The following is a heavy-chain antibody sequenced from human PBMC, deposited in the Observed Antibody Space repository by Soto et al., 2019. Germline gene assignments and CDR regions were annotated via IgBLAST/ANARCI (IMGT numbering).Heavy chain of an antibody. J-gene: IGHJ4*02. D-gene: IGHD3-10*01. CDR2: INPSGGST. V-gene: IGHV1-46*01. CDR1: GYTFTSYY. Sequence: ASVKVSCKASGYTFTSYYIHWVRQAPGQGLEWMGIINPSGGSTSYAQKFQGRVTMTRDTSTSTVYMELSSLRSEDTAVYYCARNSVTMVRGVIITSPDYWGQGTLVTVSS. CDR3: ARNSVTMVRGVIITSPDY.